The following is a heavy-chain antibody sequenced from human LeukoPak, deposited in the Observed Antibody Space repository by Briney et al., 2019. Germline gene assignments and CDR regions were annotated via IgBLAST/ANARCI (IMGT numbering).Heavy chain of an antibody. Sequence: ASVEVSCKASGYTFTGYYMHWVRQAPGQGLEWMGWINPNSGGTNYAQKFQGRVTMTRDTSISTAYMELSRLRSDDTAVYYCARDGYNLLYYYYGMDVWGQGTTVTVSS. CDR1: GYTFTGYY. J-gene: IGHJ6*02. CDR2: INPNSGGT. V-gene: IGHV1-2*02. CDR3: ARDGYNLLYYYYGMDV. D-gene: IGHD5-24*01.